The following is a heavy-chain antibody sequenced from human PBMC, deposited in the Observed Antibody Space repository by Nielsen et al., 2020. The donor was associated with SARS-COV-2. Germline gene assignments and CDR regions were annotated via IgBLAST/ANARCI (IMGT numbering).Heavy chain of an antibody. CDR1: GYTFTSYD. V-gene: IGHV1-8*01. CDR2: MNPNSGNT. D-gene: IGHD2-2*02. Sequence: ASAKVSCKASGYTFTSYDINWVRQATGQGLEWMGWMNPNSGNTGYAQKFQGRVTMTRNTSISTAYMELSSLRSEDPAVYYCARVNRTVLVVPAAIRYYYGMDVWGQGTTVTVSS. J-gene: IGHJ6*02. CDR3: ARVNRTVLVVPAAIRYYYGMDV.